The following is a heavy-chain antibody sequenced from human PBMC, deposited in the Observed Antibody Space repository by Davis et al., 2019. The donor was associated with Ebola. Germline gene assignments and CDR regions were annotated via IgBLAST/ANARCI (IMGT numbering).Heavy chain of an antibody. J-gene: IGHJ5*01. Sequence: PGGSLRLSCAASGYTFSDYSINWVRQTPGMGLEWVSYISGSGNTIEYADSVKGRFTISRDNSKNSVYLQMDSLRVEATAVYYCARGPPGRSWFDSWGQGTLVTVSS. CDR3: ARGPPGRSWFDS. V-gene: IGHV3-48*04. CDR1: GYTFSDYS. CDR2: ISGSGNTI.